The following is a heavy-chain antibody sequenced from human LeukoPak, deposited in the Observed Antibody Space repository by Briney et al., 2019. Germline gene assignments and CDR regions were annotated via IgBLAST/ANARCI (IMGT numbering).Heavy chain of an antibody. CDR1: GCTFTGYY. V-gene: IGHV1-2*02. CDR3: ARVLYSGSYSYYGMDV. Sequence: ASVKVSCKASGCTFTGYYMHWVRQAPGQGLEWMGWINPNSGGTNYAQKFQGRVTMTRDTSISTAYMELSRLRSDDTAVYYCARVLYSGSYSYYGMDVWGQGTTVTVSS. J-gene: IGHJ6*02. CDR2: INPNSGGT. D-gene: IGHD1-26*01.